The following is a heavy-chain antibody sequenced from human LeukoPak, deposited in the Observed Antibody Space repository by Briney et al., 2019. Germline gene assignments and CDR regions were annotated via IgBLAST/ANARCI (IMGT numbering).Heavy chain of an antibody. V-gene: IGHV3-21*01. CDR2: ISSSSSYI. D-gene: IGHD6-19*01. J-gene: IGHJ3*02. CDR1: GFTFSSYS. CDR3: AREIRIAVADTGPAFDI. Sequence: GGSLRLSCAASGFTFSSYSMNWVRQAPGKGLEWVSSISSSSSYIYYADSVKGRFTISRDNAKNSLYLQMNSLRAEDTAVYYCAREIRIAVADTGPAFDIWGQGTMVTVSS.